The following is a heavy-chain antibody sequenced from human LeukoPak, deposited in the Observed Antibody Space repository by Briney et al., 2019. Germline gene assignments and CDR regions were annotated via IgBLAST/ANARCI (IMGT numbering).Heavy chain of an antibody. Sequence: SVKVSCKASGGTFSSDTISWVRQAPGQSLEWMGGFIPIFAATHFAQKFRDRVTFTADDSTGTAYMELSSLRSDDTAMYYCARHQEAAAASGYFDYWGQGTLVTVSS. D-gene: IGHD6-13*01. CDR1: GGTFSSDT. J-gene: IGHJ4*02. CDR3: ARHQEAAAASGYFDY. V-gene: IGHV1-69*13. CDR2: FIPIFAAT.